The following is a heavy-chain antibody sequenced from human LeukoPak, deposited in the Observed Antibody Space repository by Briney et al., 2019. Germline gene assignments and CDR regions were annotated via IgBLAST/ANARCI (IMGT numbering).Heavy chain of an antibody. CDR1: GGSISSSSYY. CDR2: IYYSGST. CDR3: ARTKYSSRPFDY. Sequence: SETLSLTCTVSGGSISSSSYYWGWIRQPPGKGLEWIGSIYYSGSTYYNPSLKSRVTITVDTSKNQFSLKLSSVTAADTAVYYYARTKYSSRPFDYWGQGTLVTVSS. J-gene: IGHJ4*02. D-gene: IGHD6-13*01. V-gene: IGHV4-39*01.